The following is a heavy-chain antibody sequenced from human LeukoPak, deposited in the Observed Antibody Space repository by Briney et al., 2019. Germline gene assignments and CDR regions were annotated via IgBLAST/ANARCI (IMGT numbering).Heavy chain of an antibody. CDR3: ARNRKYDFWSGYSFHMDA. CDR2: IIPIFGTA. J-gene: IGHJ6*03. D-gene: IGHD3-3*01. V-gene: IGHV1-69*05. CDR1: GGTFSSYA. Sequence: GSSVKVSCKASGGTFSSYAISWVRQAPGQGLEWMGGIIPIFGTANYAQKFQGRVTITTDESTSTAYMELSSLRSEDTAVYYCARNRKYDFWSGYSFHMDAWGKGTTVTVSS.